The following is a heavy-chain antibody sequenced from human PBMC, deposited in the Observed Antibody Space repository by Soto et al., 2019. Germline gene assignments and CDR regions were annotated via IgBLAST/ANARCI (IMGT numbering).Heavy chain of an antibody. Sequence: QVQLVQSGGEVKKPGASVKVSCQASGYTFSDYAISWVRQAPGQGLEWMGWISASTRNTDQAQNFQGRVIMTLDTSTDTASRELRSLRSDDPADDYCVRCYCIFCSCYAWGHFDLWGRGTLVTVSS. D-gene: IGHD2-15*01. CDR3: VRCYCIFCSCYAWGHFDL. CDR1: GYTFSDYA. J-gene: IGHJ2*01. CDR2: ISASTRNT. V-gene: IGHV1-18*01.